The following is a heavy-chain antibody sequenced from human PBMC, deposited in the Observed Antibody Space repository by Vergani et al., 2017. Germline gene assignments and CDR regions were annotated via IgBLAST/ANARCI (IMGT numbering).Heavy chain of an antibody. D-gene: IGHD1-26*01. J-gene: IGHJ4*02. CDR2: IIPIFGTA. V-gene: IGHV1-69*01. Sequence: QVQLVQSGAEVKKPGSSVKVSCKASGGTFSSYAISWVRQAPGQGLKWMGGIIPIFGTANYAQKFQGRVTITADESTSTAYMELSSLRSEDTAVDYCARDPYPRSLPSPAVGYWGQGTLVTVSS. CDR1: GGTFSSYA. CDR3: ARDPYPRSLPSPAVGY.